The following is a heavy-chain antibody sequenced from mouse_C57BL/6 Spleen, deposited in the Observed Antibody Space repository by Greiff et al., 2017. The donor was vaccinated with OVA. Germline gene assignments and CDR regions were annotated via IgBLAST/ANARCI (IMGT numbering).Heavy chain of an antibody. CDR1: GYTFTDYY. CDR2: FNPYNGGT. CDR3: ARRGYGSSYAMDY. Sequence: VQLQQSGPELVKPGASVKISFKASGYTFTDYYMNWVKPSPGKILSWIGDFNPYNGGTSYNQKFKGKATLTVDKSSSTAYMELRSLTSEDSAVYYCARRGYGSSYAMDYWGQGTSVTVSS. D-gene: IGHD1-1*01. J-gene: IGHJ4*01. V-gene: IGHV1-26*01.